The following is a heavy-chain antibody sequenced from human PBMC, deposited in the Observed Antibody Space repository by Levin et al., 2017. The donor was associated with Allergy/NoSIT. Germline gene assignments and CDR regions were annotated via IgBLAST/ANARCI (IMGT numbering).Heavy chain of an antibody. CDR1: GYTFTSYY. D-gene: IGHD4-17*01. J-gene: IGHJ6*03. V-gene: IGHV1-46*01. CDR2: ITPSGGST. CDR3: ARASSDYPGNMDV. Sequence: EASVKVSCKASGYTFTSYYMHWVRQAPGQGLEWMGIITPSGGSTSYAQKFQGRVTMTRDTSTSTVYMELSSLKSEDTAVYYCARASSDYPGNMDVWGKGTTVTVSS.